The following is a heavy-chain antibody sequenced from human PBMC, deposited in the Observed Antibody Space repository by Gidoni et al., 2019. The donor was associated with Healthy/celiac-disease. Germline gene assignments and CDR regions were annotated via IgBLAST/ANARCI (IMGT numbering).Heavy chain of an antibody. Sequence: QVQLQESGPGLVKPSETLYLTCTVSGGSISSYYWRWIRQPAGKGLEWIGRIYPSGSTNYNPSLKSRVTMSVDTSKNQFSLKLSSVTAADTAVYYCARGGGGYCSSTSCYMVGWFDPWGQGTLVTVSS. CDR1: GGSISSYY. CDR3: ARGGGGYCSSTSCYMVGWFDP. D-gene: IGHD2-2*01. J-gene: IGHJ5*02. V-gene: IGHV4-4*07. CDR2: IYPSGST.